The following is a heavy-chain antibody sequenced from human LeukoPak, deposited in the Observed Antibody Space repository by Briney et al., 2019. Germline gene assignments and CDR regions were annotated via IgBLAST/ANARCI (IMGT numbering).Heavy chain of an antibody. V-gene: IGHV3-21*01. J-gene: IGHJ4*02. CDR1: GFTFSSYS. Sequence: GGSLRLSCAVSGFTFSSYSMNWVRQAPGKGLEWVSSISSSSSYIYYADSVKGRFTISRDNAKNSLYLQMNSLRAEDTAVYYCASLTSNFDYWGQGTLVTVSS. CDR3: ASLTSNFDY. CDR2: ISSSSSYI. D-gene: IGHD2-2*01.